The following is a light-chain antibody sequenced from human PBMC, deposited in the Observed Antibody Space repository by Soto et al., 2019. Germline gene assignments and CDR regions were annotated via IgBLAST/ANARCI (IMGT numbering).Light chain of an antibody. V-gene: IGLV2-8*01. CDR2: EVT. CDR1: GSDGGFYNY. CDR3: SSYAGTNNHHA. J-gene: IGLJ1*01. Sequence: QSALTQPPSASGSPGESVTISCTGSGSDGGFYNYVSWYQQHPGKVPKLIIYEVTKRPSGVPDRFSGSKSGNTASLTVSGLQAEDEADYYCSSYAGTNNHHAFGTGTKLTVL.